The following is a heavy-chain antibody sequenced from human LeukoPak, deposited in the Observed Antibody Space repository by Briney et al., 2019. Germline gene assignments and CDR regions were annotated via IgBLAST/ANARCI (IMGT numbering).Heavy chain of an antibody. V-gene: IGHV1-8*03. CDR1: GYTFTSYD. J-gene: IGHJ4*02. CDR2: MNPNSGNT. Sequence: GASVKVSCKASGYTFTSYDINWVRQATGQGLEWMGWMNPNSGNTGYAQKFQGRVTITRNTSISTAYMELRSLRSEDTAVYYWARGRGGGATSRDDYWGQGTLVTVSS. D-gene: IGHD1-26*01. CDR3: ARGRGGGATSRDDY.